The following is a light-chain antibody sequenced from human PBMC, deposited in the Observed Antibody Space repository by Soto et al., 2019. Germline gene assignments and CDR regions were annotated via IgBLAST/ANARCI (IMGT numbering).Light chain of an antibody. V-gene: IGKV3-15*01. J-gene: IGKJ4*01. Sequence: EVVMTQSPATLSVSPGERPTLSCRASQSVRSHLAWYQQKPGQAPSLLIFGASTRATGVPARFSGSESGTEFTLTISSLQSEDVALYFCQQYNDWPRTFGGGTKVEMK. CDR2: GAS. CDR3: QQYNDWPRT. CDR1: QSVRSH.